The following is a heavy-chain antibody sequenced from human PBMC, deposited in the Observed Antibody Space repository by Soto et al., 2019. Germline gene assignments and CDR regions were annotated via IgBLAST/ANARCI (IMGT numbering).Heavy chain of an antibody. Sequence: QVQLVQSGAEVKKPGSSVKVSCKASGGTFSSYGITWVRQAPGQGLEWMGGIIPIFDTANYAQKFQGRVTSTADESTRTADMELSSLKSEDTAVYYCARDPNYYDSSGYYWFDPWGQGTLVTVSS. J-gene: IGHJ5*02. CDR3: ARDPNYYDSSGYYWFDP. CDR1: GGTFSSYG. V-gene: IGHV1-69*12. D-gene: IGHD3-22*01. CDR2: IIPIFDTA.